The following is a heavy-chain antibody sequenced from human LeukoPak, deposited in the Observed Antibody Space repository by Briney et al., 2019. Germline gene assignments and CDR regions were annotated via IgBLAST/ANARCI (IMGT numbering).Heavy chain of an antibody. CDR2: FIPIFGTS. V-gene: IGHV1-69*05. CDR1: GGIFSSYT. Sequence: GASVEASCKASGGIFSSYTLSWVRQAPGQGLEWMGGFIPIFGTSNYAQKFQGRVTITTDESTSTAYMELSSLRSEDTAVYYCPRGTTGYSYGPFDYWGQGPLVTVSS. D-gene: IGHD5-18*01. J-gene: IGHJ4*02. CDR3: PRGTTGYSYGPFDY.